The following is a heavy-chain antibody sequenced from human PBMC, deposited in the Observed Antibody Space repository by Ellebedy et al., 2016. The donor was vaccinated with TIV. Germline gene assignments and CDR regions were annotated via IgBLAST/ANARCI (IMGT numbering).Heavy chain of an antibody. CDR2: IIPSRGGT. J-gene: IGHJ4*02. CDR1: GYTFTSYY. Sequence: ASVKVSXKASGYTFTSYYIHWVRQAPGQGLEWMGIIIPSRGGTIYAQKFQGRVTMTRDTSTSTAYMELSSLRSEDTAVYYCATASGGDFGSWGQGTLVTVSS. D-gene: IGHD3-10*01. CDR3: ATASGGDFGS. V-gene: IGHV1-46*01.